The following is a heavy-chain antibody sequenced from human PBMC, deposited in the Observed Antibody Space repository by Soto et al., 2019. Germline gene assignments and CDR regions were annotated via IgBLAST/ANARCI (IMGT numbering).Heavy chain of an antibody. CDR3: ARVWGGAFDI. CDR2: IYYSGST. CDR1: GSTLSSYY. D-gene: IGHD3-10*01. V-gene: IGHV4-59*01. J-gene: IGHJ3*02. Sequence: SETLSLTCTLSGSTLSSYYWSWIRQPPGKGLEWIGYIYYSGSTNYNPSLKSRVTISVDTSKNQFSLKLSSVTAADTAVYYCARVWGGAFDIWGQGTMVTVPS.